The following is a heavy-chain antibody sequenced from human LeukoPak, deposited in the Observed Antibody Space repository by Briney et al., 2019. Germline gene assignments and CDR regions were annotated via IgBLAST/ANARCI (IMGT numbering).Heavy chain of an antibody. CDR1: GFTFSSYA. CDR2: ISGSGGST. D-gene: IGHD2-15*01. V-gene: IGHV3-23*01. J-gene: IGHJ4*02. Sequence: PGGSLRLSCAASGFTFSSYAMNWVRQAPGKGLEWVSVISGSGGSTYYADSVKGRFTISRDNSKNTLYLQMNSLRAEDTAVYYCAREEFGAGYCSGGSCYYFDYWGQGTLVTVSS. CDR3: AREEFGAGYCSGGSCYYFDY.